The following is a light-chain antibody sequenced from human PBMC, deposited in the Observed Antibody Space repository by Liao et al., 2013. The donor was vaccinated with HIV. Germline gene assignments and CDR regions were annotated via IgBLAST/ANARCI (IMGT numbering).Light chain of an antibody. CDR1: YLGDKY. J-gene: IGLJ1*01. Sequence: SYELTQSPSVSVSPGQTASITCSGDYLGDKYASWYQQRPGQSPVLVIYQDNKRPSGIPERFSGSTSGNTATLTISGTQSIDEADYYCQTWESTSFVFGSGTKVIVL. CDR3: QTWESTSFV. CDR2: QDN. V-gene: IGLV3-1*01.